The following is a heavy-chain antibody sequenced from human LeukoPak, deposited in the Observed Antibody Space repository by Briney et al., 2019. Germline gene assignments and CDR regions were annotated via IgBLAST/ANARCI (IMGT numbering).Heavy chain of an antibody. CDR1: GGSISSYY. CDR2: IYYNGNT. J-gene: IGHJ1*01. CDR3: ARRLAAAGRANEYFDH. D-gene: IGHD6-13*01. Sequence: SETLSLTCTVSGGSISSYYWSWIRQPPGKGLEWIGSIYYNGNTYYNHNPSLKSRVSISVDTSKNQFSLKLTSVTAADTAVYYCARRLAAAGRANEYFDHWGQGTLVTVSS. V-gene: IGHV4-59*05.